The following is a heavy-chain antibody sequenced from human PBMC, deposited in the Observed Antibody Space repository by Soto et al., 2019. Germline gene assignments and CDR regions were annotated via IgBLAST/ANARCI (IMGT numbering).Heavy chain of an antibody. CDR3: ARQGCSSTSCQRNWFDP. CDR1: GYSFTSYW. V-gene: IGHV5-10-1*01. Sequence: GESLKISCKGSGYSFTSYWISWVRQMPGKGLEWMGRIDPSDSYTNYSPSFQGHVTISADKSISTAYLQWSSLKASDTAMYYCARQGCSSTSCQRNWFDPWGQGTLVTVSS. D-gene: IGHD2-2*01. J-gene: IGHJ5*02. CDR2: IDPSDSYT.